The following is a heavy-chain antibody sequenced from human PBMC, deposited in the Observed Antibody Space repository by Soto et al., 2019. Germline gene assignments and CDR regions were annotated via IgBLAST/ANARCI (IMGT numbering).Heavy chain of an antibody. D-gene: IGHD3-9*01. V-gene: IGHV4-39*01. CDR3: GRLEGLATISYYFHY. J-gene: IGHJ4*02. Sequence: PSEALFLTSALSGCPVSANSSYWGLVRQTPVMVLLWIGSVYYSGSTYYNPSLESRVTISVDKSKNQFSLKLMSLSAADTAVYYCGRLEGLATISYYFHYWGQRALVTDSS. CDR2: VYYSGST. CDR1: GCPVSANSSY.